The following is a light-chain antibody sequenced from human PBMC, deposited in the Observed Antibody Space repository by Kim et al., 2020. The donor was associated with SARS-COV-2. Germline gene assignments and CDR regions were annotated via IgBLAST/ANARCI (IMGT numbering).Light chain of an antibody. J-gene: IGKJ1*01. Sequence: SASVGDRVTITCRASQDISNFLAWYQQKPGKAPKLLIYGASTLHSGVPSRFSGSGSGTDFTLTISSLQSEDFASYYCQQLNTYPRTFGQGTKVDI. CDR3: QQLNTYPRT. CDR1: QDISNF. V-gene: IGKV1-9*01. CDR2: GAS.